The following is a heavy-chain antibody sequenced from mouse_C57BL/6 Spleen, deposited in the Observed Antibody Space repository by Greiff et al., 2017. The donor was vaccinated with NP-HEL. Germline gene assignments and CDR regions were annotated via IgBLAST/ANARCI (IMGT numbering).Heavy chain of an antibody. Sequence: EVKVVESGGGLVQPGGSLSLSCAASGFTFTDYYMSWVRQPPGKALEWLGFISNKANGYTTKYSATVKGRFTISRDNSQSILYLQMNALRAEDSATYYYARYMITTPMDYWGQGTSVTVSS. D-gene: IGHD1-1*01. CDR2: ISNKANGYTT. CDR3: ARYMITTPMDY. V-gene: IGHV7-3*01. J-gene: IGHJ4*01. CDR1: GFTFTDYY.